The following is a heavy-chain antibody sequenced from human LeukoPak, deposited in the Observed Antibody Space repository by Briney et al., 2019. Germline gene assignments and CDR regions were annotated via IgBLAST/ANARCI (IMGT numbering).Heavy chain of an antibody. CDR2: IYPGDSDT. J-gene: IGHJ3*02. Sequence: GESLKISCKGSGYSFTNYWIGWVRQMPGKGLEWMGIIYPGDSDTRYSPSFQGQVTISVDKSISTAYLQWSSLKASDTAMYYCAGSPSYDFWSGYYHAFDIWGQGTMVTVSS. D-gene: IGHD3-3*01. CDR3: AGSPSYDFWSGYYHAFDI. CDR1: GYSFTNYW. V-gene: IGHV5-51*01.